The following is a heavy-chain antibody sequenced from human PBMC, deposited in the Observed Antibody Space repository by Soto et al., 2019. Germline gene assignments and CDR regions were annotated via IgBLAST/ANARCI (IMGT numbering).Heavy chain of an antibody. V-gene: IGHV3-30-3*02. Sequence: QVQLVESGGGVVQPGRSLRLSCAASGFTFSSYAMHWVRQAPGKGLEWVAVISYDGSNKYYADSVKGRFTISRDNSKNAPYLQINRLRAGDADVYYCAKIQGYSYALPAYGGEGSLVTVSS. CDR1: GFTFSSYA. CDR2: ISYDGSNK. D-gene: IGHD5-18*01. CDR3: AKIQGYSYALPAY. J-gene: IGHJ4*02.